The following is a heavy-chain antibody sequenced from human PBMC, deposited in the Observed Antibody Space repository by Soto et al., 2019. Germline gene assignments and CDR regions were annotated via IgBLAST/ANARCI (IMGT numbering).Heavy chain of an antibody. CDR1: GVSITNTSYY. CDR3: ARHGSY. Sequence: QLQLQESGPGLVKPSETLSLTCTVSGVSITNTSYYWGWIRQPPGKGLEWIGTIYFSGSTFYNPSLKSRLTISVDTSKNQFSLRLRSVTAADTAVYYCARHGSYWGQGTMVAVSS. V-gene: IGHV4-39*01. J-gene: IGHJ4*02. CDR2: IYFSGST.